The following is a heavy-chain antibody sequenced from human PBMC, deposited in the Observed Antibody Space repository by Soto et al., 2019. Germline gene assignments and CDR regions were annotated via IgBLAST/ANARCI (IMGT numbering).Heavy chain of an antibody. V-gene: IGHV3-23*01. CDR1: GFTFSSYA. Sequence: EVQLLESGGGLVQPGGSLRLSCAASGFTFSSYAMSWVRQAPGKGLEWVSAISGSGGSTYYADSVKGRFTISRDNSKNTLYLQINSLRDEDTAVYYCAKGQLAALPFDYWGQGTLVTVSS. J-gene: IGHJ4*02. CDR3: AKGQLAALPFDY. CDR2: ISGSGGST. D-gene: IGHD6-6*01.